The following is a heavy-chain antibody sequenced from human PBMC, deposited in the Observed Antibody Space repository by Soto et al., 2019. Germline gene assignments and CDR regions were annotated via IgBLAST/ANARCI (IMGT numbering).Heavy chain of an antibody. Sequence: VGSLRLSCAASGFTFSSYAMHWVRQAPGKGLEWVAVISYDGSNKYYADSVKGRFTISRDNSKNTLYLQMNSLRAEDTAVYYCARTPEAVVGAFDYWGQGTLVTVSS. D-gene: IGHD1-26*01. J-gene: IGHJ4*02. V-gene: IGHV3-30-3*01. CDR1: GFTFSSYA. CDR3: ARTPEAVVGAFDY. CDR2: ISYDGSNK.